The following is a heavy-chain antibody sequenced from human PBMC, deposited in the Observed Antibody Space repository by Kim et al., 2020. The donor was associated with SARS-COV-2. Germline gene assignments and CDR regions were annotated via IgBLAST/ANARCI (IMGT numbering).Heavy chain of an antibody. CDR3: ARDFSSTSPLIAY. Sequence: ADSVKGRFTISRDNAKNSLYLQMNSLRAEDTAVYYCARDFSSTSPLIAYWGQGTLVTVSS. V-gene: IGHV3-21*01. J-gene: IGHJ4*02. D-gene: IGHD2-2*01.